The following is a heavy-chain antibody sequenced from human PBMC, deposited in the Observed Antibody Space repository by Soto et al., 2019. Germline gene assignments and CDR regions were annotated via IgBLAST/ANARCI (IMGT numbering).Heavy chain of an antibody. J-gene: IGHJ6*02. CDR2: IYPGDSDT. Sequence: GESLKISCKGSGFSFTSYWIGWVRQMPWKGLEWMAIIYPGDSDTRYSPSFQGQVTISADKSISTAYLQWSSLKASDTAIYYCARSYSGYDNSGYYYYGMDVWGQGTTVTVSS. V-gene: IGHV5-51*01. CDR1: GFSFTSYW. D-gene: IGHD5-12*01. CDR3: ARSYSGYDNSGYYYYGMDV.